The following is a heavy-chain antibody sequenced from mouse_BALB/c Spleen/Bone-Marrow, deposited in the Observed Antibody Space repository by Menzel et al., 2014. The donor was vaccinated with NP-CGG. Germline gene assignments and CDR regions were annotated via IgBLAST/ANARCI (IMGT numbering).Heavy chain of an antibody. CDR1: GYTFTSYW. CDR2: IYPSDSYI. CDR3: TRYGNSHYYAIDY. J-gene: IGHJ4*01. D-gene: IGHD1-1*01. Sequence: VQLQQSGAELVRPGASLKLPCRASGYTFTSYWINWVKQRPGQGLEWIGNIYPSDSYINYNQRFRDKATLTVDKSSSTAYMQLSSPTSEDSAVYYCTRYGNSHYYAIDYWGQGTSVTVSS. V-gene: IGHV1-69*02.